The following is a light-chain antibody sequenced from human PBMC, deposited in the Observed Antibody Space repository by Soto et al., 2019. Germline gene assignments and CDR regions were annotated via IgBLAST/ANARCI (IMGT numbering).Light chain of an antibody. CDR2: DAS. CDR1: LSVSVY. V-gene: IGKV3-11*01. Sequence: EIVLTQSPATLSLSPEDRATLSCRTSLSVSVYLDWYQQKPGQAPRLLISDASNRATGIPARFSGSGSGTDFTLTISSLEPEDFAVYYCHQRQYWPPITFGQGTRLEIK. CDR3: HQRQYWPPIT. J-gene: IGKJ5*01.